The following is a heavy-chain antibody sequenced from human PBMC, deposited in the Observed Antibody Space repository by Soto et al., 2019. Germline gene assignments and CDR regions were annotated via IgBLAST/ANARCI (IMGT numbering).Heavy chain of an antibody. Sequence: GGSLRLSCVASGFKFSSHALTWVRQAPGKGLEWVAAISGSGGSTFYADSVKGRFTVSRDNFMNTLYLEMNSLRVDDTAVYYCAKTHDTSGYTFDSWGQGTLVTVSS. J-gene: IGHJ4*02. D-gene: IGHD3-3*01. V-gene: IGHV3-23*01. CDR2: ISGSGGST. CDR3: AKTHDTSGYTFDS. CDR1: GFKFSSHA.